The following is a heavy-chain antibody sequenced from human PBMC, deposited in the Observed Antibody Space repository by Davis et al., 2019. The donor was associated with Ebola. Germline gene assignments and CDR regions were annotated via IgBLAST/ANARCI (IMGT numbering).Heavy chain of an antibody. CDR2: INHSGST. V-gene: IGHV4-34*01. J-gene: IGHJ4*02. CDR1: GGSLSGYY. CDR3: ARDYYGDYNQFEVYFDY. D-gene: IGHD4-17*01. Sequence: SETLSLTCAVYGGSLSGYYWSWIRQPPGKGLEWIGEINHSGSTNYNPSLKSRVTISVDTSKNQFSLKLSSVTAADTAVYYCARDYYGDYNQFEVYFDYWGQGTLVTVSS.